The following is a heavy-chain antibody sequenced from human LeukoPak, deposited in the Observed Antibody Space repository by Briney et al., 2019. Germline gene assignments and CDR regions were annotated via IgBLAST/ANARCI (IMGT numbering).Heavy chain of an antibody. J-gene: IGHJ3*02. CDR3: ARIAHPHDAFDI. D-gene: IGHD2-21*01. V-gene: IGHV3-48*03. CDR1: GFTFSSYE. Sequence: GGSLRLSCAASGFTFSSYEMNWVRQAPGKGLEWVSYISSSGSTIYYADSVKGRFTISRDDAKNSLYLQMNSLRAEDTALYYCARIAHPHDAFDIWGQGTMVTVSS. CDR2: ISSSGSTI.